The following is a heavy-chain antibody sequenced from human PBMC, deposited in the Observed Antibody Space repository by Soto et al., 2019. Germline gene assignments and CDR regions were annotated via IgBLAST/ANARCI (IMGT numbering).Heavy chain of an antibody. D-gene: IGHD6-13*01. CDR1: GFSFGDSP. V-gene: IGHV3-23*01. CDR2: ISGSGGTP. J-gene: IGHJ4*02. CDR3: AMGLAAAGPLDY. Sequence: PGGSLRLSCVASGFSFGDSPMSWVRQAPGRGLEWFSTISGSGGTPYYADSVKGRFTISRDNSKNTLYLVLNSLRAEDTAVYYCAMGLAAAGPLDYWGQGTLVTVSS.